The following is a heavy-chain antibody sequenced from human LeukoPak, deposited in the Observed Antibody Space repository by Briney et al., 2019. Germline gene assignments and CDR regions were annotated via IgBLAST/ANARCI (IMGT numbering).Heavy chain of an antibody. V-gene: IGHV4-34*01. Sequence: SETLSLTCAVYAGSFSGYYWSWIRQPPGKGLEWLGETNHRGTHEYNPSLKSRVTMSVDTSKNEFSLRLTSVTAADTAVYYCARTIVGPGTSYFDQWGEGTLVTVSS. CDR2: TNHRGTH. CDR3: ARTIVGPGTSYFDQ. CDR1: AGSFSGYY. D-gene: IGHD2-21*01. J-gene: IGHJ4*02.